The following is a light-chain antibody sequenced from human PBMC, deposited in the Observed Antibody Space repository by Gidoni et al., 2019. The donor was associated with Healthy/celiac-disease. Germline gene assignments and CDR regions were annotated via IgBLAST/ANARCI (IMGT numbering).Light chain of an antibody. CDR1: SSYVGGYNY. Sequence: QSALTQPRSVSGSPGQSVTLSCTGTSSYVGGYNYVAWYQQHPGKAPKLMIYDVSKRPSGVPDRFSGSKSGNTASLTISGLQAEDEADYYCCSYAGSYVVFGGGTKLTVL. J-gene: IGLJ2*01. V-gene: IGLV2-11*02. CDR3: CSYAGSYVV. CDR2: DVS.